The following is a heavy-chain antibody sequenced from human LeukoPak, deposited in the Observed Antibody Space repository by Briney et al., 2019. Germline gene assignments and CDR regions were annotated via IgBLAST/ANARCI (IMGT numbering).Heavy chain of an antibody. J-gene: IGHJ4*02. CDR1: GFTFSTYW. V-gene: IGHV3-74*01. CDR3: AKSMSGLNDY. CDR2: INPDGSRT. D-gene: IGHD3-3*01. Sequence: GGSLRLSCVGSGFTFSTYWMHWVRQAPGKGLVWVSRINPDGSRTDYADSVKGRFTISRDNAKNTLYLQMNSLRVEDTAVYYCAKSMSGLNDYWGQGTLVTVSS.